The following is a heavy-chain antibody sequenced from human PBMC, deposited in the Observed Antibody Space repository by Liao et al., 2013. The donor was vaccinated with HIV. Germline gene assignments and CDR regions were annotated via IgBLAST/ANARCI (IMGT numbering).Heavy chain of an antibody. CDR1: GGSISGHY. Sequence: QVQLQESGPGLLKPSETLSLSCTVSGGSISGHYWTWIRQSPGKGLEWIGFIYHSGKTNYNPSFARRVTISVDTSENQFSLKLSDVTAADTAVYYCARALTTVTSNWFDPSGPGNPWSPSPQ. CDR2: IYHSGKT. J-gene: IGHJ5*02. D-gene: IGHD4-17*01. V-gene: IGHV4-59*11. CDR3: ARALTTVTSNWFDP.